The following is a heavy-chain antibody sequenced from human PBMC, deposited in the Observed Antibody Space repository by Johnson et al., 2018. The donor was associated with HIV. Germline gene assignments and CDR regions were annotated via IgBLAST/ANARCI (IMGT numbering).Heavy chain of an antibody. CDR2: IGAAGDT. Sequence: VQLVESGGGFVQPGRSLRLSCATSGFTFRSYDMHWVRQATGKGLEWVSAIGAAGDTYYPGSVKGRFTISRENAKNSLYLQMNSLRAGDTAVYYCAREGGATIFGVVMPDDDAFDIWGQGTMVTVS. J-gene: IGHJ3*02. V-gene: IGHV3-13*01. D-gene: IGHD3-3*01. CDR3: AREGGATIFGVVMPDDDAFDI. CDR1: GFTFRSYD.